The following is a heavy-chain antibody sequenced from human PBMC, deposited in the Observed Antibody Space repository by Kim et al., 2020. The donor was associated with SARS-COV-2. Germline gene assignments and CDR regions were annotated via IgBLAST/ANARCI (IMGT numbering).Heavy chain of an antibody. V-gene: IGHV3-23*01. D-gene: IGHD1-26*01. CDR1: GFTFNSRA. CDR3: ATGMVGPTTFDF. J-gene: IGHJ4*02. CDR2: INYSGEST. Sequence: GGSLRLSCVASGFTFNSRAMAWVRQAPGKGLEWASSINYSGESTYYEDFVKGRFTVSRDNSKNTLYLQMNSLRADDTAVYYCATGMVGPTTFDFWGQGILVTVSS.